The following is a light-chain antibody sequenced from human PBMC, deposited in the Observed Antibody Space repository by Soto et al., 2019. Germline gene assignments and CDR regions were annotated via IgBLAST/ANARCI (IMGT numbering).Light chain of an antibody. CDR2: EIS. CDR3: MQDTQYPIT. Sequence: DIVRTQHPLVLRVTPGDPASISCRWRQSPLRSTGNNYVGWLQQRPGQPPRLLIYEISKRFSGVPDRFRGSGTGTDFTLKISRVEAEDVGVYYCMQDTQYPITFGGGSEVDI. J-gene: IGKJ4*01. V-gene: IGKV2-24*01. CDR1: QSPLRSTGNNY.